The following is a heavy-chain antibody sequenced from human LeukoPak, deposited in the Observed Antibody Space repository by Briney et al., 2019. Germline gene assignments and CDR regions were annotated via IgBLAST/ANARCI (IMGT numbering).Heavy chain of an antibody. CDR3: ASKGDGSCDSSLCQGAFDF. Sequence: GASVKVSCKASGYTFTSYGISWVRQAPGQGLEWMGWISAYNGNTNYAQKLQGRVTMTTDTSTSTAYMELSSLTSDGTAVYYCASKGDGSCDSSLCQGAFDFWGQGSVVTVSS. V-gene: IGHV1-18*01. D-gene: IGHD5-24*01. J-gene: IGHJ3*01. CDR2: ISAYNGNT. CDR1: GYTFTSYG.